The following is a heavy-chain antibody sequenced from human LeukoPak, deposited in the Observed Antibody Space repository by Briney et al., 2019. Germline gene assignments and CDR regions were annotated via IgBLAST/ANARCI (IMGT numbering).Heavy chain of an antibody. V-gene: IGHV3-23*01. CDR1: GFTFSSYG. D-gene: IGHD6-19*01. Sequence: GGSLRLSCAASGFTFSSYGMSWVRQAPGKGLEWVSAISGSGGSTYYADSVKGRFTISRDNSKNTLYLQMNSLRAEDTAVYYCAKDTVAGTPWAPTVWGQGTLVTVSS. CDR2: ISGSGGST. J-gene: IGHJ4*02. CDR3: AKDTVAGTPWAPTV.